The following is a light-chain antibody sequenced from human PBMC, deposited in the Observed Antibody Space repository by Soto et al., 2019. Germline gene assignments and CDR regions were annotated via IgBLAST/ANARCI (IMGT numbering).Light chain of an antibody. CDR2: EVN. J-gene: IGLJ1*01. CDR1: SSDVGSYSL. CDR3: SSYAGSSNV. V-gene: IGLV2-14*02. Sequence: QSALTQPASVSGSPGQSITISCTGTSSDVGSYSLVSWYQQHPGKAPKLMIYEVNKRPSGVPDRFSGSKSGNTASLTVSGLQAEDEADYYCSSYAGSSNVFGTGTKLTVL.